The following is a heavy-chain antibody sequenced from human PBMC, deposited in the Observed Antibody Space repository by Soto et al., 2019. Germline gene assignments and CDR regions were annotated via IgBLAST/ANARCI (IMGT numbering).Heavy chain of an antibody. CDR3: ARGRYCLTGRCFPNWVDS. D-gene: IGHD7-27*01. CDR1: GDSISNLYYF. J-gene: IGHJ5*01. Sequence: LSLTCSVSGDSISNLYYFWAWSRQPPGQALEYIGYIYKSATTYYNPSFESRVAISVDTSKSQFSLNVTSLTAADTAVYFCARGRYCLTGRCFPNWVDSWGQGALVTVSS. CDR2: IYKSATT. V-gene: IGHV4-30-4*01.